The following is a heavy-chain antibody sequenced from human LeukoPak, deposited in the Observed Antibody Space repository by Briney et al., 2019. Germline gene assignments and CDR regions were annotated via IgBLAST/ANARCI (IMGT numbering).Heavy chain of an antibody. CDR1: GGSSSAHY. D-gene: IGHD4-17*01. CDR2: FTRIGRI. J-gene: IGHJ4*02. CDR3: AGIYGDYSDFEY. V-gene: IGHV4-34*01. Sequence: NASETLSLTCAVYGGSSSAHYWSWIRQPPGKGLEWIGEFTRIGRINYNPSLKSRSIISADTSKNQLSLKLTSVTAADTAIYYCAGIYGDYSDFEYWGQGTLVTVSS.